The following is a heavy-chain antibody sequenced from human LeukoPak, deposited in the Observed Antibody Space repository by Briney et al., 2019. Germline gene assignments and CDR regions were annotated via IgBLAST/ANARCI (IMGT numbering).Heavy chain of an antibody. CDR1: GFTLSHYW. D-gene: IGHD1-26*01. Sequence: GGSLRLSCSASGFTLSHYWMTWVRQAPGKGLEWVASIKEDGSETSYVDSVKGRFTISRDNAKNSVYPQMNSLGGEDTAVYYCVRGGSYTFDPWGQGILVTPSP. J-gene: IGHJ5*02. CDR3: VRGGSYTFDP. V-gene: IGHV3-7*01. CDR2: IKEDGSET.